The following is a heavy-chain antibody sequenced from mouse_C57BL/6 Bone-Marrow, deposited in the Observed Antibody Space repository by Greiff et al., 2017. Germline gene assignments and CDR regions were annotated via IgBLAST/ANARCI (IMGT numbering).Heavy chain of an antibody. CDR2: INPGRGGT. V-gene: IGHV1-54*01. Sequence: QVQLQQSGAELVRPGTSVKVSCKASGYAFTNYLIEWVKQRPGQGLEWIGVINPGRGGTNYNEKFKGKGTRTADKSSSTAYMQLSSLTSEDSAVYFCARSKNWDSWFAYWGQGTLVTVSA. D-gene: IGHD4-1*01. J-gene: IGHJ3*01. CDR3: ARSKNWDSWFAY. CDR1: GYAFTNYL.